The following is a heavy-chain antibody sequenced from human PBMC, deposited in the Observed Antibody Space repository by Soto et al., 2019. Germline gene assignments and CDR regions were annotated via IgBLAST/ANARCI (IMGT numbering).Heavy chain of an antibody. CDR2: FDPEDGET. D-gene: IGHD1-1*01. Sequence: GASVKVSCKVSGYSLTDLSMHWVRQAPGKGLEWMGGFDPEDGETIYAQKFQGRVTMTEDTSTDTAYMELSSLRSEDTAVYYCATDKVRRPRDAFDIWGQGTMVTVSS. CDR1: GYSLTDLS. CDR3: ATDKVRRPRDAFDI. V-gene: IGHV1-24*01. J-gene: IGHJ3*02.